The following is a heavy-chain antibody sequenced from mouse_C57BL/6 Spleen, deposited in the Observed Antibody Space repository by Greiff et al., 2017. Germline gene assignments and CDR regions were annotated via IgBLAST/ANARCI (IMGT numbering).Heavy chain of an antibody. CDR2: LSSGGSYT. CDR3: ARHVGLRLGDYFDY. CDR1: GFTFSSYG. Sequence: EVQGVESGGDLEKPGGSLKLSCAASGFTFSSYGMSWVRQTPDKRLEWVATLSSGGSYTSYPDSVKGRFTISRDNAKNTLYLQMSSLKSEDTAMYYCARHVGLRLGDYFDYWGQGTTLTVSS. V-gene: IGHV5-6*01. D-gene: IGHD2-4*01. J-gene: IGHJ2*01.